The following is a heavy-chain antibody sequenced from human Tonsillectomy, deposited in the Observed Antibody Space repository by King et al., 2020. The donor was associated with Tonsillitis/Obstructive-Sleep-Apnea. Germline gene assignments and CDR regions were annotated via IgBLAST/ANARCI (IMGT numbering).Heavy chain of an antibody. D-gene: IGHD2-2*01. Sequence: AQLVQSGSELKKPGASVKISCKASGYTFSSYPINWVRQAPGQGPEWMGRIITNTGNPVYAQGFTGRFVFSVDSSVTTAYLQINSLKAEDRAVYYCARVSKLLMPDAFDFWGQGTVINVSS. CDR3: ARVSKLLMPDAFDF. V-gene: IGHV7-4-1*02. CDR2: IITNTGNP. J-gene: IGHJ3*01. CDR1: GYTFSSYP.